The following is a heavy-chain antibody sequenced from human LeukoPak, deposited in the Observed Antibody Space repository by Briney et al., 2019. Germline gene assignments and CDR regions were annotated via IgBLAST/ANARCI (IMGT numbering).Heavy chain of an antibody. CDR2: IWYDGSII. D-gene: IGHD2-21*02. Sequence: GGSLRLSCAASGFMFSSYGMHWVRQAPGEGLEWVSFIWYDGSIIHYADSVKGRFTISRDNSKNMLFLQMNSLGVEDTAVYYCARDQVTAIEYFQHWGQGTLVTVSS. V-gene: IGHV3-33*01. J-gene: IGHJ1*01. CDR3: ARDQVTAIEYFQH. CDR1: GFMFSSYG.